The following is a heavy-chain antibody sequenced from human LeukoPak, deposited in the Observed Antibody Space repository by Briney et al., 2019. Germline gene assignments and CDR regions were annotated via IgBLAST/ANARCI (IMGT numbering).Heavy chain of an antibody. CDR3: ARLAYYYGSGSYGPYFDY. D-gene: IGHD3-10*01. Sequence: SETLSLTCTVSGGSISNYYWTWIRQPAGKGLEWIGRVYTTGTTNYNPSLKSRVTMSVDTSENQFSLKLSSVTAADTAVYYCARLAYYYGSGSYGPYFDYWGQGTLVTVSS. CDR1: GGSISNYY. J-gene: IGHJ4*02. V-gene: IGHV4-4*07. CDR2: VYTTGTT.